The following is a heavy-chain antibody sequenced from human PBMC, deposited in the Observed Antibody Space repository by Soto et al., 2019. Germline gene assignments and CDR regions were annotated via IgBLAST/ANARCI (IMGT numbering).Heavy chain of an antibody. V-gene: IGHV3-23*01. CDR3: AKAKTPHNAFDI. CDR2: VGGSGAPT. CDR1: GFTFSIYA. D-gene: IGHD2-15*01. Sequence: SGFTFSIYAMTWLSQAPGKGLEWVSAVGGSGAPTYYADSVRGRFTISRDNSKNTVYLQMNSLRAEDTALYYCAKAKTPHNAFDIWGQGTMVTVSS. J-gene: IGHJ3*02.